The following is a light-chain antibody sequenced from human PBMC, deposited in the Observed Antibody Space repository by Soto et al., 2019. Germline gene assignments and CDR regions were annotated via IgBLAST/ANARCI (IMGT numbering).Light chain of an antibody. J-gene: IGLJ2*01. V-gene: IGLV2-14*03. CDR3: SSYTSSSTPVV. Sequence: QSALTQPASVSGSPGQSNTISCTGTTRDVGGYNYVSWYQQHPGKTPKLMIYDVTNRPSGVSNRFSGSKSGNTASLTISGLQAEDEADYYCSSYTSSSTPVVFGGGTKLTVL. CDR2: DVT. CDR1: TRDVGGYNY.